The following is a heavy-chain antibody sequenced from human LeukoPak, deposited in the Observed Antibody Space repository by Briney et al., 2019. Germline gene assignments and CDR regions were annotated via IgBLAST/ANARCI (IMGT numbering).Heavy chain of an antibody. J-gene: IGHJ6*02. D-gene: IGHD3-10*01. V-gene: IGHV4-34*01. CDR1: GGSFSGYY. CDR3: ARGNTMVRGVKIDYYGMDV. CDR2: INHSGST. Sequence: KPSETLSLTCAVYGGSFSGYYWSWIRRPPGKGLEWIGEINHSGSTNYNPSLKSRVTISVDTSKNQFSLKLSSVTAADTAVYYCARGNTMVRGVKIDYYGMDVWGQGTTVTVSS.